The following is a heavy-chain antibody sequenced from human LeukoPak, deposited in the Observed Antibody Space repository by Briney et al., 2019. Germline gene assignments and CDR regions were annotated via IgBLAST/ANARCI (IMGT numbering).Heavy chain of an antibody. CDR3: ARDRYSYGQYYFDY. J-gene: IGHJ4*02. CDR1: GFTFPNSA. CDR2: IVLGAGNT. D-gene: IGHD5-18*01. Sequence: TSVKVSCKASGFTFPNSAMQWVRQARGQRLEWIGWIVLGAGNTVYSHKFHDRVTITRDVSTNTAYMELDSLGSEDTAVYYCARDRYSYGQYYFDYWGQGTLVTVSS. V-gene: IGHV1-58*02.